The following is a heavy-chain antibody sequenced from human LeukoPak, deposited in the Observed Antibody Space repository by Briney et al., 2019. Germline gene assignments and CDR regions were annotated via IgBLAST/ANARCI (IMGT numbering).Heavy chain of an antibody. CDR1: GGSISSGDYY. Sequence: MTSETLSLTCTVSGGSISSGDYYWSWIRQPPGKGLEWIGYIYYSGSTYYNPSLKSRVTISVDTSKNQFSLKLSSVTAADTAEYYCARDEILYVDNPWGQGTLVTVSS. V-gene: IGHV4-30-4*08. CDR2: IYYSGST. D-gene: IGHD2-2*02. J-gene: IGHJ5*02. CDR3: ARDEILYVDNP.